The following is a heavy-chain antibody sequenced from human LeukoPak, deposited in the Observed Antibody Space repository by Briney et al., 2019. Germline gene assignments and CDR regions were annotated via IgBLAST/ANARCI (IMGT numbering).Heavy chain of an antibody. J-gene: IGHJ4*02. D-gene: IGHD3-10*01. CDR3: ARGGYYGSGSFPDY. CDR2: ISAYKGDT. CDR1: GYSFFSFG. Sequence: ASVKVSFKASGYSFFSFGINWVRQAPGQGLEWMGWISAYKGDTDYAQKLQGRVTITTDTSTSTAYMDLRSLTSDDTAVYYCARGGYYGSGSFPDYWGQGTLVTVSS. V-gene: IGHV1-18*01.